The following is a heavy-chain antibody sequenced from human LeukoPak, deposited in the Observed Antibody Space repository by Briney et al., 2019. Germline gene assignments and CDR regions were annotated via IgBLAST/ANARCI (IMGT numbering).Heavy chain of an antibody. CDR3: AKDHGVAAAGIPKWFDY. D-gene: IGHD6-13*01. V-gene: IGHV3-23*01. CDR1: GFTFSSYA. Sequence: GGSQRLSCAASGFTFSSYAMSWVRQAPGKGLEWVSAISGSGGSTYYADSVKGRFTISRDNSKNTLYLQMNSLRAEDTAVYYCAKDHGVAAAGIPKWFDYWGQGTLVTVSS. J-gene: IGHJ4*02. CDR2: ISGSGGST.